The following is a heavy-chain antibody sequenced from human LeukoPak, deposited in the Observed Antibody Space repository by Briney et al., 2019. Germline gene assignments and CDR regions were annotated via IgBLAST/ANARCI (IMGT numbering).Heavy chain of an antibody. J-gene: IGHJ5*02. CDR3: ARGTRVKWGNRNWFDP. CDR1: GYTLTGYY. V-gene: IGHV1-2*02. Sequence: ASVKVSCKASGYTLTGYYMHWVRQAPGQGLEWMGWINPNSGGTNYAQKFQGRVTMTRDTSISTAYMELSRLRSDDTAVYYCARGTRVKWGNRNWFDPWGQGTLVTVSS. CDR2: INPNSGGT. D-gene: IGHD2-8*01.